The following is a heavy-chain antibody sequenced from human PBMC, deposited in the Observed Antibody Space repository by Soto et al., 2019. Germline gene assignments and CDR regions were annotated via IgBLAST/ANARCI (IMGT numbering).Heavy chain of an antibody. CDR2: ISNDGSNK. CDR1: QFTFSSYA. CDR3: AREYSLAVLARGY. V-gene: IGHV3-30*03. J-gene: IGHJ4*02. Sequence: QVLLVESGGGVVQPGTSLRLSCAASQFTFSSYAMHWFRQAPGKGLEWVAVISNDGSNKQYADSVKGRFTISRDNSKNTLYLQMSGLRAEDTAVYYCAREYSLAVLARGYWGQGILVTVSS. D-gene: IGHD2-8*02.